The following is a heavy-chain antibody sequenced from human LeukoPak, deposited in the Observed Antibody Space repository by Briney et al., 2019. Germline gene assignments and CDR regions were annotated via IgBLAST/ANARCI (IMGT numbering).Heavy chain of an antibody. CDR2: IYYSGST. Sequence: SETLSLTCTVSGGSISSHYWSWIRQPPGKGLERIGYIYYSGSTNYNPSLKSRVTISVDTSKNQFSLKLSSVTAADTAVYYCARGGVGSWFDPWGQGTLVTVSS. CDR3: ARGGVGSWFDP. D-gene: IGHD1-26*01. V-gene: IGHV4-59*11. CDR1: GGSISSHY. J-gene: IGHJ5*02.